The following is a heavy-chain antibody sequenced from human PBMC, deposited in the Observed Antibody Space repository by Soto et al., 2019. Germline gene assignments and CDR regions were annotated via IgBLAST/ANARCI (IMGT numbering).Heavy chain of an antibody. V-gene: IGHV4-34*01. CDR1: GGSFSGYD. J-gene: IGHJ5*02. Sequence: SETLSLTCAVYGGSFSGYDWSWIRQPPGKGLELIGEINHSGGTNYNPSLKSRVTISVDKSKNQFSLKLSSVTAADAAVYYCARGNWFDPWGQGTPVTVS. CDR3: ARGNWFDP. CDR2: INHSGGT.